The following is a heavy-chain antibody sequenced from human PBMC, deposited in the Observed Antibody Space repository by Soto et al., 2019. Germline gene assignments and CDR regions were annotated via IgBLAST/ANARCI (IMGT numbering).Heavy chain of an antibody. D-gene: IGHD3-10*01. V-gene: IGHV1-69*01. CDR2: IIPIFGTA. J-gene: IGHJ6*02. Sequence: QVQLVQSGAEVKKPGSSVKVSCKASGGTFSSYAISWVRQAPGQGLEWMGGIIPIFGTANYAQKFQGRVTITADESTSTAYMELSRLRSEDTAVYYCASGSDYYGSGSFPYGMDVWGQGTTVTVCS. CDR3: ASGSDYYGSGSFPYGMDV. CDR1: GGTFSSYA.